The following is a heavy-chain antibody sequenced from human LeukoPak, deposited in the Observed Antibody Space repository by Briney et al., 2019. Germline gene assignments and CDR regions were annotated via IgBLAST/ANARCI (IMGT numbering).Heavy chain of an antibody. CDR3: AKYGDTAMGYRLNYYYYYGMDV. J-gene: IGHJ6*02. Sequence: GGSLRLSCAASGFTFSSYAMSWVRQAPGKGLEWVSAISGSGGSTYYADSVKGRFTISRDNSKNTLYLQMNSLRAEDTAVYYCAKYGDTAMGYRLNYYYYYGMDVRGQGTTVTVSS. D-gene: IGHD5-18*01. V-gene: IGHV3-23*01. CDR1: GFTFSSYA. CDR2: ISGSGGST.